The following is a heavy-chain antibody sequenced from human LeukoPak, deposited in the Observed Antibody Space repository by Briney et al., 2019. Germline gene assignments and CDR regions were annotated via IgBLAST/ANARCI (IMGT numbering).Heavy chain of an antibody. Sequence: SETLSLTCAVYGGSFSGYYWSWIRQPPGKGLEWIGEINHSGSTNYNPSLKSRVTISVDTSKNQFFLKLSSVTAADTAVYYCARDSGGGGYWGRGTLVTVSS. V-gene: IGHV4-34*01. CDR1: GGSFSGYY. CDR2: INHSGST. D-gene: IGHD3-16*01. J-gene: IGHJ4*02. CDR3: ARDSGGGGY.